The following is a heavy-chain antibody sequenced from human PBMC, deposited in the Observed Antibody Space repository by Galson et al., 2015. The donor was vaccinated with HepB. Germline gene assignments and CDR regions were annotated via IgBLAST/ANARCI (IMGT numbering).Heavy chain of an antibody. V-gene: IGHV3-11*01. CDR3: ARFGYYDTSGCWSDGMDV. CDR1: GFSFSDYY. CDR2: ITNSGTTI. Sequence: SLRLSCAASGFSFSDYYMTWIRQAPGKGLEWVSYITNSGTTIYYADSVKGRFTISRDNAKNSLYLQMNSLRAEDAAVYYCARFGYYDTSGCWSDGMDVWGQGTTVTVPS. D-gene: IGHD3-22*01. J-gene: IGHJ6*02.